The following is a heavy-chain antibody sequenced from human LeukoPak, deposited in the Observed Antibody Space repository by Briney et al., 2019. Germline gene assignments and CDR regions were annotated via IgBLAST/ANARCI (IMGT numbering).Heavy chain of an antibody. V-gene: IGHV3-66*01. CDR3: ARDHASGGDY. J-gene: IGHJ4*02. Sequence: PTGGSLRLSCAASGFTFSSYAMSWVRQAPGKGLEWVSVIYSGGSTYYADSVKGRFTISRDNSKNTLYLQMNSLRAEDTAVYYCARDHASGGDYWGQGTLVTVSS. CDR1: GFTFSSYA. CDR2: IYSGGST. D-gene: IGHD3-10*01.